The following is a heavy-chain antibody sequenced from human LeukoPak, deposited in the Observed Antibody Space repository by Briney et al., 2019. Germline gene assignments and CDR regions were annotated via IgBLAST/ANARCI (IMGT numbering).Heavy chain of an antibody. CDR3: ARGYKRAAAGTVYYYYMDV. J-gene: IGHJ6*03. Sequence: SETLSLTTAVYGGSFSGYYWSWIRQPPGKGLEWIGEINHSGSTNYNPSLKSRVTISVDTSKNQFSLKLSSVTAADTAVYYCARGYKRAAAGTVYYYYMDVWGKGTTVTVSS. CDR1: GGSFSGYY. D-gene: IGHD6-13*01. V-gene: IGHV4-34*01. CDR2: INHSGST.